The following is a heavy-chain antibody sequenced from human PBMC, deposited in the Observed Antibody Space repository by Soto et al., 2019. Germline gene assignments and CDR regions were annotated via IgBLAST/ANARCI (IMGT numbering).Heavy chain of an antibody. J-gene: IGHJ5*02. CDR1: CYTFSNYG. CDR3: ARVVPGAEAWFGP. V-gene: IGHV1-18*01. CDR2: ISLYSDGT. Sequence: SVNVSCMTSCYTFSNYGITWVRQAPGQPLEWLGWISLYSDGTNYAQKFQGRVSMTTDTSTTTAYMELRSLRSDDTAVYYCARVVPGAEAWFGPWGQGTLVTVSS. D-gene: IGHD2-2*01.